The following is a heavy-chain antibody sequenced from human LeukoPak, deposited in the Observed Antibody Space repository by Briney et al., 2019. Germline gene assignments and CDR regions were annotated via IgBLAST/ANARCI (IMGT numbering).Heavy chain of an antibody. CDR3: AKDQDDSSGYYYFDY. Sequence: GGSLRLSCTGSGFTFSSYAMSWVRQAPGKGLEWVSAISGSGGSTYYADSVKGRFTISRDNSKNTLYLQMNSLRAEDTAVYYCAKDQDDSSGYYYFDYWGQGTLVTVSS. J-gene: IGHJ4*02. CDR1: GFTFSSYA. V-gene: IGHV3-23*01. D-gene: IGHD3-22*01. CDR2: ISGSGGST.